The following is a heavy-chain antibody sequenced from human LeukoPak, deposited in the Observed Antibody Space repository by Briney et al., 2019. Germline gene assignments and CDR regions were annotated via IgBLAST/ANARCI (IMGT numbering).Heavy chain of an antibody. CDR2: ISSSSSYI. CDR1: GLTFADYT. Sequence: PGGSLRLSCAASGLTFADYTMHWVRQAPGKGLEWVSSISSSSSYIYYADSVKGRFTISRDNAKNSLYLQMNSLRAEDTAVYYCARVLQGPHSGSQPDAFDIWGQGTMVTVSS. V-gene: IGHV3-21*01. CDR3: ARVLQGPHSGSQPDAFDI. J-gene: IGHJ3*02. D-gene: IGHD1-26*01.